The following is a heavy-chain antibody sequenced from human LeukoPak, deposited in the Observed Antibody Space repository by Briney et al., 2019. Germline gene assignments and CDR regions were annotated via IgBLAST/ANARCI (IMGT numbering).Heavy chain of an antibody. CDR3: ARDRVLRDYMDV. V-gene: IGHV4-38-2*02. CDR1: GYSISSGYY. D-gene: IGHD3-10*01. CDR2: IFHSGST. Sequence: ASETLSLTCTVSGYSISSGYYWGWIRQPPGKGLEWIGSIFHSGSTYYNPSLKSRVTISVDTSKNQFSLKLSSVTAADTALYYCARDRVLRDYMDVWGKGTTATVSS. J-gene: IGHJ6*03.